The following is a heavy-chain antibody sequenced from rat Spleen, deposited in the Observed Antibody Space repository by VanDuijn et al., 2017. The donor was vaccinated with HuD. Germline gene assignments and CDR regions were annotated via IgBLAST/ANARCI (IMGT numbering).Heavy chain of an antibody. CDR2: ISYDGSST. V-gene: IGHV5-29*01. CDR1: GFTFSDYY. J-gene: IGHJ3*01. Sequence: EVQLVESDGGLVQPGRSLKLSCAASGFTFSDYYMAWVRQAPTKGLEWVATISYDGSSTYYRDSVKGRFTISRDNAKSTLYLQMDSLRSEDTATYYCARQSYSSFFAYWGQGTLVTVSS. D-gene: IGHD1-2*01. CDR3: ARQSYSSFFAY.